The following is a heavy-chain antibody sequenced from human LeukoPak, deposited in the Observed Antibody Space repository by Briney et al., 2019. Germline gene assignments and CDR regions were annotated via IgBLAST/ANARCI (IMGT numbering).Heavy chain of an antibody. V-gene: IGHV3-30*04. J-gene: IGHJ5*02. D-gene: IGHD6-6*01. CDR1: GFTFSSYA. Sequence: GRSLRLSCAASGFTFSSYAMHWVRQAPGKGLEWVAVISYDGSNKYYADSVKGRFTISRDNSKNTLYLQMNSLRAEDTAVYYCASGGRIAARRGSNWFDPWGQGTPVTVSS. CDR2: ISYDGSNK. CDR3: ASGGRIAARRGSNWFDP.